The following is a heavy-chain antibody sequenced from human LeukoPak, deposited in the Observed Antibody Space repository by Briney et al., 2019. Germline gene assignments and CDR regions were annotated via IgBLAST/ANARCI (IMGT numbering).Heavy chain of an antibody. Sequence: ASVKVSCKASGYTFTSYDINWVRQATGQGLEWMGWMNPNSGNTGYAQKFQGRVTMTRNTSISTAYTELSSLRSEDTAVYYCALYYDSSPGYFDYWGQGTLVTVSS. J-gene: IGHJ4*02. CDR3: ALYYDSSPGYFDY. CDR1: GYTFTSYD. V-gene: IGHV1-8*01. CDR2: MNPNSGNT. D-gene: IGHD3-22*01.